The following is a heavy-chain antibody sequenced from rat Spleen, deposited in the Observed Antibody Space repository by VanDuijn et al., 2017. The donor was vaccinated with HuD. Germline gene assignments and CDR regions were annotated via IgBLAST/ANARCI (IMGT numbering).Heavy chain of an antibody. V-gene: IGHV5-25*01. J-gene: IGHJ2*01. Sequence: EVQLVESGGGLVQSGRSLKLSCAASGFTFSDYYMAWVRQAPTKGLEWVAYISAGGDSTYCRDSVKGRFTISRDNAKSTLSLQMDSLRSEDTATYYCARRHYGYTDYFDYWGQGVMVTVSS. D-gene: IGHD1-9*01. CDR2: ISAGGDST. CDR3: ARRHYGYTDYFDY. CDR1: GFTFSDYY.